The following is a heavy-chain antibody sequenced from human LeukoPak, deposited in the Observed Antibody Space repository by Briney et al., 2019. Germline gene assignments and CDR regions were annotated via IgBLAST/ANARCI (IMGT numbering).Heavy chain of an antibody. J-gene: IGHJ3*02. Sequence: SVNVSCKASGGTFRSYAISWVRQAPGQGLEWMGGIIPMFGTPNYAQKFQGRVRITADESTSTAYMELSSLRSEDTAVYYCAKTLGYCSTTGCYGAFDIWGQGTMVTVSS. CDR1: GGTFRSYA. D-gene: IGHD2-2*01. CDR3: AKTLGYCSTTGCYGAFDI. CDR2: IIPMFGTP. V-gene: IGHV1-69*13.